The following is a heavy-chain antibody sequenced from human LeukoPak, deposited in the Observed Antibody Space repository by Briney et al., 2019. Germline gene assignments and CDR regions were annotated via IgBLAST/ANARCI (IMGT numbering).Heavy chain of an antibody. Sequence: GGSLRLSCAASGFTFRKYWMSWVRQAPGKGLEWVAFIRYDGSNKYYADSVKGRFTISRDNSKNTLYLQMNSLRAEDTAVYYGGKWGGGVYCGGDCGVNWGQGTLVTVSS. CDR2: IRYDGSNK. CDR3: GKWGGGVYCGGDCGVN. CDR1: GFTFRKYW. V-gene: IGHV3-30*02. J-gene: IGHJ4*02. D-gene: IGHD2-21*02.